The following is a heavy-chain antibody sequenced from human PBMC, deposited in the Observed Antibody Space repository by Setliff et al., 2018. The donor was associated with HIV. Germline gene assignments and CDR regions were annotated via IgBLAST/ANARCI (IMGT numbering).Heavy chain of an antibody. D-gene: IGHD4-17*01. CDR2: IIPMHGIP. J-gene: IGHJ6*03. V-gene: IGHV1-69*10. Sequence: GASVKVSCKASGGTFSSYAISWVRQAPGQGLEWMGVIIPMHGIPNSAQKFQGRVTITTDESTSTAYMELSSLRSEDTAVYYCARDGDGYGDYESYYYMDVWGKGTTVTVSS. CDR3: ARDGDGYGDYESYYYMDV. CDR1: GGTFSSYA.